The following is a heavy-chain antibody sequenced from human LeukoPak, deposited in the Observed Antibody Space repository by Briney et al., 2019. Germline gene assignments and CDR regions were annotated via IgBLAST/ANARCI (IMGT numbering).Heavy chain of an antibody. Sequence: GRSLRLSCAASGFTFSSYAMHWVRQAPGKGLEWVAVISYDGSNKYYADSVKGRFTISRDNSKNTLYLQMNSLRAEDTAVYYCARTYCSSTSCYASVFDYWGQGTLVTVSS. CDR3: ARTYCSSTSCYASVFDY. J-gene: IGHJ4*02. CDR1: GFTFSSYA. D-gene: IGHD2-2*01. CDR2: ISYDGSNK. V-gene: IGHV3-30*04.